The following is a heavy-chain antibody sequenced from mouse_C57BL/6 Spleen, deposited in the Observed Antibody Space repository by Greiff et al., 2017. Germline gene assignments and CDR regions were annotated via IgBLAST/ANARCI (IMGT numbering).Heavy chain of an antibody. CDR3: ARSGIYYTTWFAY. D-gene: IGHD2-1*01. CDR2: IYPGDGDT. Sequence: VQLQQSGAELVKPGASVKISCKASGYAFSSYWMNWVKQRPGKGLEWIGQIYPGDGDTNYNGKFKGKATLTADKSSSTAYMQLSSLTSEDSAVYFCARSGIYYTTWFAYWGQGTLVTVSA. CDR1: GYAFSSYW. J-gene: IGHJ3*01. V-gene: IGHV1-80*01.